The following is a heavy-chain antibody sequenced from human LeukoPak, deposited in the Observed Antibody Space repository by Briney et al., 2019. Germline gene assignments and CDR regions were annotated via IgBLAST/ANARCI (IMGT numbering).Heavy chain of an antibody. V-gene: IGHV3-23*01. CDR3: VTAMVDAFDI. Sequence: GGSLRLSCAASGFTFSSYAMTWVRQAPGKGLEWVSTISSSGYSTYYADSVKGRFTISRDNSKNTLYLQMNSLRAEDTAVYYCVTAMVDAFDIWGQGTMVTVSS. D-gene: IGHD5-18*01. CDR2: ISSSGYST. CDR1: GFTFSSYA. J-gene: IGHJ3*02.